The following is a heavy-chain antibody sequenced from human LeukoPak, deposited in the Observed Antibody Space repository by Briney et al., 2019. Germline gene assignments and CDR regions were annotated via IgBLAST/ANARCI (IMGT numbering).Heavy chain of an antibody. CDR1: GGTFSSYA. Sequence: SVKVSCKASGGTFSSYAISWVRQAPGQGLEWMGGIIPIFGTANYAQRFQGRVTITADESTSTAYMELSSLRSEDTAVYYCARHRYCSSTSCYHFDYWGQGTLVTVSS. CDR2: IIPIFGTA. CDR3: ARHRYCSSTSCYHFDY. V-gene: IGHV1-69*13. J-gene: IGHJ4*02. D-gene: IGHD2-2*01.